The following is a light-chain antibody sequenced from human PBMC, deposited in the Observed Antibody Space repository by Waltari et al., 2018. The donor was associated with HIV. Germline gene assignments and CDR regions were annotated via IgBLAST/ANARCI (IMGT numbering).Light chain of an antibody. CDR3: QQYNNWPGIT. V-gene: IGKV3-15*01. Sequence: EILMTQSPATLSVSPGERATPSCRASQSTNNNLACYQQKPSQAPRLLIYGASTGATGVPARFSGSGSWTEFTLTISSLQSEDFAVYYCQQYNNWPGITFGPGTKVDIK. J-gene: IGKJ3*01. CDR1: QSTNNN. CDR2: GAS.